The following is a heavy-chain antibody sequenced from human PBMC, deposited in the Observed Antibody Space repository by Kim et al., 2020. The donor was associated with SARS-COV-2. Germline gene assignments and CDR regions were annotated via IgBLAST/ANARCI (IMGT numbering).Heavy chain of an antibody. D-gene: IGHD6-25*01. J-gene: IGHJ5*02. CDR3: ARESAAGYNWFDP. V-gene: IGHV1-3*01. Sequence: YSQKFRGRVTITRDTSASTANMELSSLRSEDTAVYYCARESAAGYNWFDPWGQGTLVTVSS.